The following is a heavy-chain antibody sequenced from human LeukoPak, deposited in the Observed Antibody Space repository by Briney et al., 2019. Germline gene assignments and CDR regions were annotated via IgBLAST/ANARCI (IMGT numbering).Heavy chain of an antibody. D-gene: IGHD3-3*01. Sequence: PGGSLRLSCAASGFTFSDYWMDWVRQAPGKGLEWVANIHPEGTEKYHADSVKGRFTISRDNVDNTLYLQMNSLRAEDTAVYYCAKDPSFYGVVSHFDYWGQGTLVTVSS. CDR3: AKDPSFYGVVSHFDY. V-gene: IGHV3-7*03. CDR2: IHPEGTEK. CDR1: GFTFSDYW. J-gene: IGHJ4*02.